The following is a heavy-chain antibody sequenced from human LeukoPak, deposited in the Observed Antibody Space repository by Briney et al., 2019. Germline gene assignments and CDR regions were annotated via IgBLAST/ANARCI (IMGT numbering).Heavy chain of an antibody. CDR2: IDHAGTT. CDR3: ARGPHYGDGNYFFHMDV. Sequence: SETLSLTCVVSGGSIITNDYWWGWIRQPPGKGLEWIGTIDHAGTTFYNVSLKSRVTISVDTPNNQFSLKLSSVTAADTAVYYCARGPHYGDGNYFFHMDVWGKGTTVTISS. D-gene: IGHD4-17*01. J-gene: IGHJ6*03. CDR1: GGSIITNDYW. V-gene: IGHV4-39*01.